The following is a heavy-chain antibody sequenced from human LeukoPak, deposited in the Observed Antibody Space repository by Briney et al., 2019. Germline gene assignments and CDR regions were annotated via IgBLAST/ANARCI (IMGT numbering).Heavy chain of an antibody. CDR2: IYSGGST. CDR3: ARWAAAVDY. V-gene: IGHV3-66*01. J-gene: IGHJ4*02. D-gene: IGHD6-13*01. Sequence: GGSLRLSCAASGFTFSSYYMSWVRQAPGKGLEWVSVIYSGGSTYYADSVKGRFTISRDNSKNTLYLQMNSLRAEDTAVYYCARWAAAVDYWGQGTLVTVSS. CDR1: GFTFSSYY.